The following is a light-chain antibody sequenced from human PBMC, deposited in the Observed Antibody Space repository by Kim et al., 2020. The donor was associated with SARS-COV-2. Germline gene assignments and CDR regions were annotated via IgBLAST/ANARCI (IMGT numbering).Light chain of an antibody. J-gene: IGLJ3*02. V-gene: IGLV3-19*01. Sequence: SSELTQDPAVSVALGQTVRITCQGDSLRSYYASWYQQKPGQAPVFVIYGKNNRPSGIPDRFSGSSSGNTASLTITGAQAEDEADYYCNSRDSSGNRVFGGGTKLSLL. CDR3: NSRDSSGNRV. CDR2: GKN. CDR1: SLRSYY.